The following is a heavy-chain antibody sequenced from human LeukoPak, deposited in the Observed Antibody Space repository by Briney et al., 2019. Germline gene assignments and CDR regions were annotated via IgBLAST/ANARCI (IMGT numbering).Heavy chain of an antibody. V-gene: IGHV4-31*03. J-gene: IGHJ4*02. CDR3: ARERTTGYFDY. Sequence: SETLSLTCTVSGGSISSGGYYWSWIRQHPGKGLEWIGYIYYSGSTYYNPSLKSRVTISVDTSKNQFSLKLSSVTAADTAVYYCARERTTGYFDYWGQGTLVTVSS. D-gene: IGHD4-17*01. CDR2: IYYSGST. CDR1: GGSISSGGYY.